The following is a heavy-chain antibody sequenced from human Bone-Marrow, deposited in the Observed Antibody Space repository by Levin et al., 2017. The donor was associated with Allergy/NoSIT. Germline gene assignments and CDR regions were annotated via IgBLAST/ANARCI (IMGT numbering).Heavy chain of an antibody. CDR2: IKQDGSEK. CDR3: ARDSHTVTTWYYYYYGMDV. Sequence: GGSLRLSCAASGFTFSSYWMSWVRQAPGKGLEWVANIKQDGSEKYYVDSVKGRFTISRDNAKNSLYLQMNSLRAEDTAVYYCARDSHTVTTWYYYYYGMDVWGQGTTVTVSS. V-gene: IGHV3-7*01. J-gene: IGHJ6*02. CDR1: GFTFSSYW. D-gene: IGHD4-17*01.